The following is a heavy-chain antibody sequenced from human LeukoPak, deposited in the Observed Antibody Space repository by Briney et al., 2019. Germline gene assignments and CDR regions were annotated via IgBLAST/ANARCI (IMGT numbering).Heavy chain of an antibody. CDR2: ISTYNGNT. Sequence: GASVEVSCKASGYTFTTFGITWVRQAPGQGLEWMGWISTYNGNTNYAQNLQGRVTMTTDTSASTAYMELRSLTSDDTAVYYCVRENYSSGWYGIIDYWGQGTLVTVSS. J-gene: IGHJ4*02. D-gene: IGHD6-19*01. CDR3: VRENYSSGWYGIIDY. CDR1: GYTFTTFG. V-gene: IGHV1-18*01.